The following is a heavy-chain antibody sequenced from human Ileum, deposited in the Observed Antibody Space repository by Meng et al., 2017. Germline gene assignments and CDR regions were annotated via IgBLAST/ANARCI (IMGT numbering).Heavy chain of an antibody. CDR1: GDSVSRAGYQ. CDR2: AST. Sequence: QGSGPGLVRPSETLSLICTVSGDSVSRAGYQWGWIRQPPGKGLEWIGYASTNYNPSLKSRVTISLDTSRNQFSLSLSSVTAADTAVYYCARDHMGSLDYWGQGILVTVSS. J-gene: IGHJ4*02. D-gene: IGHD1-26*01. CDR3: ARDHMGSLDY. V-gene: IGHV4-61*08.